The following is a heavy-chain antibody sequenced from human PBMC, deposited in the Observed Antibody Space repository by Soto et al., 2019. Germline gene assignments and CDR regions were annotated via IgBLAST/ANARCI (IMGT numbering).Heavy chain of an antibody. D-gene: IGHD4-17*01. CDR3: ARRQTTVTPVDY. J-gene: IGHJ4*02. CDR2: FFVSGTT. Sequence: QVQLQESGPGLVKPSETLSLTCSVSGGSITSYYWNWIRQAPGKGLEWIGFFFVSGTTSYNPSLKSRAAISVDTSKNQVSLSLTSATAADTAVYYCARRQTTVTPVDYWGQGTLVTVSS. CDR1: GGSITSYY. V-gene: IGHV4-59*01.